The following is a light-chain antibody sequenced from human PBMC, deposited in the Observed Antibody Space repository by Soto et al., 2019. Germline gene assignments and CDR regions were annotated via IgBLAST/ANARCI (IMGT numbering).Light chain of an antibody. J-gene: IGLJ2*01. V-gene: IGLV1-47*02. CDR3: AAWDDRLDGPV. CDR2: TDN. CDR1: RSNIGSDY. Sequence: QSVLIQPPSASGTPGQTVTISCSGSRSNIGSDYVYWYQQLPGTAPKLLIYTDNQRPSGVPDRFSGSKSGTSGSLAISGLRSEDEAEYYCAAWDDRLDGPVFGGGTKLTVL.